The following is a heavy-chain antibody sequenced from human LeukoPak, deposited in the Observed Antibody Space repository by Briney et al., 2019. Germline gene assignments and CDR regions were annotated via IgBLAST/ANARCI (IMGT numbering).Heavy chain of an antibody. V-gene: IGHV3-7*04. Sequence: GGALRLSCAASGFTFSSYWMSWVRQAPGKGLEWVANIKQDGSEKSYVNSVKGRFTISRDNAKNSLYLQMNTLRAEDTAVYYCARASYGYGPFDYWGQGTLVIVSS. CDR2: IKQDGSEK. CDR3: ARASYGYGPFDY. CDR1: GFTFSSYW. J-gene: IGHJ4*02. D-gene: IGHD5-18*01.